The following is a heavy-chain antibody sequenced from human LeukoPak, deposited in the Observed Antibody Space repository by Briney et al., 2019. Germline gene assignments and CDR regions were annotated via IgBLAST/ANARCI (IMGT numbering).Heavy chain of an antibody. V-gene: IGHV3-7*01. J-gene: IGHJ6*02. Sequence: PGGSLRRSCAASGFTFSSYCMSWVRQAPGKGLEGVANIKQDGSEKYYVDSVKGRFTISRDNAKNSLYLQMNSLRAEDTAVYYCARAQGRSSGWSVYYYYGMDVWGQGTTVTVSS. CDR3: ARAQGRSSGWSVYYYYGMDV. D-gene: IGHD6-19*01. CDR1: GFTFSSYC. CDR2: IKQDGSEK.